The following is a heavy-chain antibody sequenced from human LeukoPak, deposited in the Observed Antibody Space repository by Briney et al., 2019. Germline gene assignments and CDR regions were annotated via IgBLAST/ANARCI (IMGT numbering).Heavy chain of an antibody. CDR3: VRSYDDPYYYYGMDV. Sequence: SETLSLTCTVSGGSISSSSYYWGWLRQPPGKGLEWIVSIYYSGSTYYNTSLKSRVTISVDTSKNQSSLKLSSVTAADTAVYYCVRSYDDPYYYYGMDVWGQGTTVTVSS. J-gene: IGHJ6*02. CDR1: GGSISSSSYY. V-gene: IGHV4-39*01. D-gene: IGHD4-17*01. CDR2: IYYSGST.